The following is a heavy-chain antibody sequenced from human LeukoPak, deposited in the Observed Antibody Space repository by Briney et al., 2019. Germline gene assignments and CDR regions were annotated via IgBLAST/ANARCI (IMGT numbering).Heavy chain of an antibody. Sequence: KPGGSLRLSCAASAXTFSTYSMNWVRQAPGKGLEWVSSISSSGTYIYYPDSLKGRFTISRDNAKNSLHLQMNSLRAEDTAVYYCARGSGVQVWSSLDYWGQGTMVTVSS. V-gene: IGHV3-21*01. CDR2: ISSSGTYI. CDR1: AXTFSTYS. D-gene: IGHD5-18*01. J-gene: IGHJ4*02. CDR3: ARGSGVQVWSSLDY.